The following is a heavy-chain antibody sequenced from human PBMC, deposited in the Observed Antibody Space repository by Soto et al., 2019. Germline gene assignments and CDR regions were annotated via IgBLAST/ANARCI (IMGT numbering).Heavy chain of an antibody. CDR3: ARVELGDFDY. CDR2: IGTYNGNT. V-gene: IGHV1-18*01. J-gene: IGHJ4*02. D-gene: IGHD7-27*01. CDR1: GYTFSNYG. Sequence: ASVKVSCKTSGYTFSNYGITWVRQAPGQGLEWMGWIGTYNGNTNYAQKFQDRVTMTKDTSTSTVNMDLRSLGSDDTAVYYCARVELGDFDYWGQGTLVTVSS.